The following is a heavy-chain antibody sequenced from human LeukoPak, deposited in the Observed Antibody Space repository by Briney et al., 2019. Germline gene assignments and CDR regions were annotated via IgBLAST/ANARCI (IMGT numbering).Heavy chain of an antibody. CDR3: ARQAPGRAFDI. V-gene: IGHV3-21*01. CDR2: ISSSSSYI. CDR1: GFTFSSYG. J-gene: IGHJ3*02. Sequence: GGSLRLSCAASGFTFSSYGMNWVRQAPGKGLEWVSSISSSSSYIYYADSVKGRFTISRDNAKNSLYLQMNSLRAEDTVVYYCARQAPGRAFDIWGQGTMVTVSS.